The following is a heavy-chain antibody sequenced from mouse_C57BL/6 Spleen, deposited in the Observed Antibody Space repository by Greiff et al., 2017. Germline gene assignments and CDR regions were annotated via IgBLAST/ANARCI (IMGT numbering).Heavy chain of an antibody. Sequence: EVKLVESEGGLVQPGSSMKLSCTASGFTFSDYYMAWVRQVPEKGLEWVANINYDGSSTYYLDSLKSRFIISRDNAKNILYLQMSSLKSEDTATYYCARGRGLRLAMDYWGQGTSVTVSS. D-gene: IGHD2-4*01. CDR3: ARGRGLRLAMDY. J-gene: IGHJ4*01. CDR2: INYDGSST. V-gene: IGHV5-16*01. CDR1: GFTFSDYY.